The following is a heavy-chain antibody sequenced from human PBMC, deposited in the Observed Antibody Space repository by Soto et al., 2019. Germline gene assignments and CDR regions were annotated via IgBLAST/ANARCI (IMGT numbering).Heavy chain of an antibody. CDR2: IYSGGST. D-gene: IGHD3-9*01. CDR1: GFTVSSNY. CDR3: ARDLPPQVHDITGAFDI. Sequence: GGSLRLSCAASGFTVSSNYMSWVRQAPGKGLEWVSVIYSGGSTYYADSVKGRFTISRHNSKNTLYLQMNSLRAEDTAVYYCARDLPPQVHDITGAFDIWGQGTMVTVSS. V-gene: IGHV3-53*04. J-gene: IGHJ3*02.